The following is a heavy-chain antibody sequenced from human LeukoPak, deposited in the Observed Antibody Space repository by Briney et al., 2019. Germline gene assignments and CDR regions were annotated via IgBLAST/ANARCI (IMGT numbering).Heavy chain of an antibody. Sequence: TASETLSLTCTVSGGSISSYYWSWIRQPPGKGLEWIGYIYYSGSTNYNPSLKSRVTISADTSKNQFSLRLSSVTAADTAVYYCARGLNNRKSGRRFDVFEIWGQGTMVTVSS. CDR3: ARGLNNRKSGRRFDVFEI. D-gene: IGHD3-3*01. J-gene: IGHJ3*02. CDR1: GGSISSYY. CDR2: IYYSGST. V-gene: IGHV4-59*01.